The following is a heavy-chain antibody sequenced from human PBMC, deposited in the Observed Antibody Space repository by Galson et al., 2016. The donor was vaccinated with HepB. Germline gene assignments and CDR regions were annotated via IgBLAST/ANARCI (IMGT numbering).Heavy chain of an antibody. D-gene: IGHD6-19*01. CDR3: ARVPDSTGWYGSDF. CDR1: GFTFSSYS. CDR2: ISGGGSYI. J-gene: IGHJ4*02. Sequence: SLRLSCAASGFTFSSYSMNWVRQAPGKGLEWVSCISGGGSYIYYADSVKGRFTVSRDNAKNSVSLQMHSLRAGDTAMYFCARVPDSTGWYGSDFWGQGTLATVSS. V-gene: IGHV3-21*01.